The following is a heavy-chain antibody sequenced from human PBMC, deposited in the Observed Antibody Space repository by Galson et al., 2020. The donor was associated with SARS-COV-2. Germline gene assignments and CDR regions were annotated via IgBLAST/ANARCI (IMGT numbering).Heavy chain of an antibody. V-gene: IGHV4-59*12. CDR2: IYYTRST. CDR1: GGSISSYY. CDR3: ARDGSPITMIADKKGHYI. D-gene: IGHD3-22*01. J-gene: IGHJ3*02. Sequence: SETLSLTCTVSGGSISSYYWSWIRQPPGKGLEWFGYIYYTRSTNYNPSLKSRVTISVDTSKNQFSLKLSSVTAADTAVYYCARDGSPITMIADKKGHYIWGQGTMVTVSS.